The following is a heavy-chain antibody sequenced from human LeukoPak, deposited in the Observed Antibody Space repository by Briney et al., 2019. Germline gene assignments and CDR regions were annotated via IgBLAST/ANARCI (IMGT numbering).Heavy chain of an antibody. Sequence: GGSLRLSCAASGFTFSSYSMNWVRQAPGKGLEWVSSISSSSSYIYYADSVKGRFTISRDNAKNSLYLQMNRLRAEDTAVYYCARDREGATFSAFEIWGEGTMVTVSS. CDR1: GFTFSSYS. D-gene: IGHD1-26*01. CDR3: ARDREGATFSAFEI. J-gene: IGHJ3*02. V-gene: IGHV3-21*01. CDR2: ISSSSSYI.